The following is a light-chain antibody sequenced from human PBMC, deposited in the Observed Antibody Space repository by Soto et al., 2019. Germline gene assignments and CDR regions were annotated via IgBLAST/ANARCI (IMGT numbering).Light chain of an antibody. CDR3: QQRSNWPPYT. CDR1: QSVSSY. Sequence: EIVLTQSPATLSLSPGERATLSCRASQSVSSYLAWYQQKPGQAPRLLIYDASNRATGIPARFSGSGSGTDFTLTIRGLEPEHFAIYYCQQRSNWPPYTFGQGTKLEI. CDR2: DAS. J-gene: IGKJ2*01. V-gene: IGKV3-11*01.